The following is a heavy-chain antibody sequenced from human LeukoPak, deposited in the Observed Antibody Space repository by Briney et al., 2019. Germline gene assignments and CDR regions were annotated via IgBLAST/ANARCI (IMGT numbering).Heavy chain of an antibody. J-gene: IGHJ3*02. D-gene: IGHD6-13*01. Sequence: ASVKVSCKASGYTFTSYGISWVRQAPGQGLEWMGWMNPNSGNTGYAQKFQGRVTMTRNTSISTAYMELSSLRSEDTAVYYCAVTRTGYSSSWYRSNDAFDIWGQGTMVTVSS. CDR3: AVTRTGYSSSWYRSNDAFDI. CDR2: MNPNSGNT. V-gene: IGHV1-8*02. CDR1: GYTFTSYG.